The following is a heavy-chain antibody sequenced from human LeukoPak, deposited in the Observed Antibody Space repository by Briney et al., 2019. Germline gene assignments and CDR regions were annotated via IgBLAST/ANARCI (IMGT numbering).Heavy chain of an antibody. CDR2: IWFDGINT. CDR1: GFTFSKYG. CDR3: ARGNIKFDY. Sequence: GGSLRLSCAASGFTFSKYGMHWVRQAPGKGLEWVAVIWFDGINTNHADSVKGRFTVSRDNSKNTLFLQMNSLRAEDTAVYFCARGNIKFDYWGRGTLVTVSS. J-gene: IGHJ4*02. V-gene: IGHV3-33*01.